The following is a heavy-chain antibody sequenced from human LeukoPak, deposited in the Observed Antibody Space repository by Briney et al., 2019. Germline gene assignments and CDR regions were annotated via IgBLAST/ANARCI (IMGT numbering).Heavy chain of an antibody. D-gene: IGHD3-22*01. Sequence: PSETLSLTCSVSGGSISSYYWSWIRQPAGKGLEWIGRIYTSGSTNYNPSLKSRVTMSVDTSKNQFSLKLSSVTAADTAVYYCARVNIDYDSSGYGREGIGAFDIWGQGTMVTVSS. J-gene: IGHJ3*02. CDR3: ARVNIDYDSSGYGREGIGAFDI. CDR1: GGSISSYY. CDR2: IYTSGST. V-gene: IGHV4-4*07.